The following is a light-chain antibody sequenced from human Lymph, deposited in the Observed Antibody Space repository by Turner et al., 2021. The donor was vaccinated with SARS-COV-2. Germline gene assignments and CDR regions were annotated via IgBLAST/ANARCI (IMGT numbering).Light chain of an antibody. CDR2: LGS. CDR3: MQALQTPVT. CDR1: QSLLHSNGYNY. Sequence: DIVMTQSPLHLPVTPGEPASISCRSSQSLLHSNGYNYLDWYLQKPGQSPQLLIYLGSNRASGVPDRFSGSESGTDFTLKISRVEAEDVGVYYCMQALQTPVTFGPGTKVDIK. J-gene: IGKJ3*01. V-gene: IGKV2-28*01.